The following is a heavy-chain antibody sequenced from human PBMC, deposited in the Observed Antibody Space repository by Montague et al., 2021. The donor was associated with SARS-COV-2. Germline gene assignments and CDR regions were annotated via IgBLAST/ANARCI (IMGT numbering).Heavy chain of an antibody. Sequence: SETLSPICAVYGESVSGFYWGWIRQPPGEGLEWLGEINHSGSPNYNPSLKSRVTMSLDTSKNQFSLKLSSVTAADTAVYFCARGFRTVEMPTISFDYWGQGTLVTVSS. V-gene: IGHV4-34*01. CDR1: GESVSGFY. J-gene: IGHJ4*02. D-gene: IGHD5-24*01. CDR3: ARGFRTVEMPTISFDY. CDR2: INHSGSP.